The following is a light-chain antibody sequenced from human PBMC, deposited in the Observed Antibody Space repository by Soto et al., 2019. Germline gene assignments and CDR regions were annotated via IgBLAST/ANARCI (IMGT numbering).Light chain of an antibody. CDR3: QHYESSPRT. J-gene: IGKJ1*01. CDR1: QSVGGS. Sequence: ESVLTQSSGSLSLSEGERATLSCRASQSVGGSLAWYQQRPGQAPRLLVYHTSNRATGIPDRFSARGSGTDFTLTISRLEPEDFAVYYCQHYESSPRTFGQGTKVDIK. CDR2: HTS. V-gene: IGKV3-20*01.